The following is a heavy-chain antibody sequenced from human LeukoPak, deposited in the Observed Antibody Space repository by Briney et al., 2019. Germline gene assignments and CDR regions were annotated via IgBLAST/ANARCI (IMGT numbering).Heavy chain of an antibody. D-gene: IGHD3-22*01. V-gene: IGHV1-18*01. CDR3: ARGWSTYYYDSSGPTTLDY. Sequence: ASVKVSCKASDYTFTSYGISWVRQAPGQGLEWMGWISAYNGNTNYAQKLQGRVTMTTDTSTSTAYMELRSLRSDDTAVYYCARGWSTYYYDSSGPTTLDYWGQGTLVTVSS. CDR1: DYTFTSYG. J-gene: IGHJ4*02. CDR2: ISAYNGNT.